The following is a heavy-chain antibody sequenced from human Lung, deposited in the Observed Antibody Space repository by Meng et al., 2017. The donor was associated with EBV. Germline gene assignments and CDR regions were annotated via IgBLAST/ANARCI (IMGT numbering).Heavy chain of an antibody. CDR3: ARRRGGIFDY. CDR1: GGSISSGGYY. J-gene: IGHJ4*02. D-gene: IGHD3-16*01. Sequence: QVQPQESGPGLVKPSQTLSLTCTVSGGSISSGGYYWSWIRQHPGKGLEWIGYIYYSGSTYYNPSLKSLVTISVDTSKNQFSLKLSSVTAADTAMYYCARRRGGIFDYWGQGTLVTVSS. CDR2: IYYSGST. V-gene: IGHV4-31*01.